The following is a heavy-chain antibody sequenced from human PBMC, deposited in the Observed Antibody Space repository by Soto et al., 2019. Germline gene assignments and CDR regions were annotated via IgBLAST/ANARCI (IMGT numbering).Heavy chain of an antibody. CDR2: INHSGST. CDR3: ARGFRAAAGVGWFDP. CDR1: GGSFSGYY. Sequence: PSETLSLTCAVYGGSFSGYYWSWIRQPPGKGLEWIGEINHSGSTNYNPSLKSRVTISVDTSKNQFSLKLSSVTAADTAVYYCARGFRAAAGVGWFDPWGQGTLVTVSS. D-gene: IGHD6-13*01. J-gene: IGHJ5*02. V-gene: IGHV4-34*01.